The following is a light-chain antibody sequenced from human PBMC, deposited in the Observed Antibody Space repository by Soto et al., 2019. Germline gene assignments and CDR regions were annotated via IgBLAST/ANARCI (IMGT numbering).Light chain of an antibody. CDR1: QSISNW. CDR2: KAS. V-gene: IGKV1-5*03. Sequence: DIQMTPPPSTLSASVGARVIITCRAIQSISNWLAWYQQKPGKAPNLLIYKASSLKSGVPSRFSGSGSGTEFTLTISSLQPDDFATYYCQQYDTYSRTFGQGTKVDIK. J-gene: IGKJ1*01. CDR3: QQYDTYSRT.